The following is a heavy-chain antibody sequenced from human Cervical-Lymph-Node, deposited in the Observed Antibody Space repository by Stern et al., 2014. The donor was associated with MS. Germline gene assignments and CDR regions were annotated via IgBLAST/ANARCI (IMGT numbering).Heavy chain of an antibody. CDR2: IFYTGST. CDR1: GGSIGRSSYY. Sequence: QLVESGPGLVKPSETLSLTCTVSGGSIGRSSYYWGWIRQPPGKGLEWIGNIFYTGSTFYDPSLKSRVTISVETSNNHFSLSLNSVTAADTAVYYCARGAGVFDSWGQGTLVTVSP. D-gene: IGHD6-19*01. CDR3: ARGAGVFDS. J-gene: IGHJ4*02. V-gene: IGHV4-39*02.